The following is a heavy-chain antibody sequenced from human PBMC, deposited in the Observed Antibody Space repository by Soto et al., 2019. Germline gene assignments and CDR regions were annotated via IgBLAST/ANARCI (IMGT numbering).Heavy chain of an antibody. CDR1: GYTFTSYG. Sequence: ASVKVSCKASGYTFTSYGISWVRQAPGQGLEWMGWISAYNGNTNYAQKLQGRVTMTTDTSTSTAYMELRSLRSDDTAVYYCARSYCSGGSCSKPKYYFDYWGQGTLVTVPS. CDR3: ARSYCSGGSCSKPKYYFDY. D-gene: IGHD2-15*01. J-gene: IGHJ4*02. CDR2: ISAYNGNT. V-gene: IGHV1-18*01.